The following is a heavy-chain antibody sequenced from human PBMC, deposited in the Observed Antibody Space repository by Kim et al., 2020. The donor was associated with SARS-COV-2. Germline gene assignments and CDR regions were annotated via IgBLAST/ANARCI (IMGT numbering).Heavy chain of an antibody. V-gene: IGHV4-34*01. CDR2: INHSGST. J-gene: IGHJ4*02. CDR1: GGSFSGYY. D-gene: IGHD6-6*01. CDR3: ARGPTGHSSDFDY. Sequence: SETLSLTCAVYGGSFSGYYWSWIRQPPGKGLEWIGEINHSGSTNYNPSLKSRVTISVDTSKNQFSLKLSSVTAADTAVYYCARGPTGHSSDFDYWGQGTLVTVSS.